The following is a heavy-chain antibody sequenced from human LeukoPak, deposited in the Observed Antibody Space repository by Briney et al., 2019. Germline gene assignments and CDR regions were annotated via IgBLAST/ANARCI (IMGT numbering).Heavy chain of an antibody. V-gene: IGHV3-15*01. CDR1: GFVFNNYP. CDR2: IRSDSDGGTI. Sequence: GGSLRLSCAASGFVFNNYPMSWVRQAPGKGLEWVGRIRSDSDGGTIDYAAPVKGRFTLSRDDSKDTLYLQMNSLQTEDTAVYYCATDFYDSTWGQGTLVTVSS. CDR3: ATDFYDST. J-gene: IGHJ5*02. D-gene: IGHD3-22*01.